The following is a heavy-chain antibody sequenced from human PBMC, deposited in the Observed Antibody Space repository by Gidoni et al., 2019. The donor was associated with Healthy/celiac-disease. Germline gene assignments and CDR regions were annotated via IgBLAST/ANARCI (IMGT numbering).Heavy chain of an antibody. V-gene: IGHV1-2*02. CDR2: INPNSGGT. Sequence: QVQLVQSGAEVKKPGASVKVSCKASGYTFTGYYMHWVRQAPGQGLEWMGWINPNSGGTNYAQKFQGRVTMTRDTSISTAYMELSRLRSDDTAVYYCARGCELVVAASYYGMDVWGQGTTVTVSS. J-gene: IGHJ6*02. CDR3: ARGCELVVAASYYGMDV. CDR1: GYTFTGYY. D-gene: IGHD2-15*01.